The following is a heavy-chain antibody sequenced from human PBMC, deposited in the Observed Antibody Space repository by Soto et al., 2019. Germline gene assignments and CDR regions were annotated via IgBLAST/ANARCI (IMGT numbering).Heavy chain of an antibody. CDR1: GYTFTIYY. V-gene: IGHV1-46*01. CDR3: ARAGYGMDV. CDR2: INPSVGST. J-gene: IGHJ6*02. Sequence: ASVKGSCTASGYTFTIYYMHWVREAPGQGLEWMGIINPSVGSTSYAQKFQGRVTMTRDTSTNTVYMELSSLRSEDTAVYYCARAGYGMDVWGQGTTVTVS.